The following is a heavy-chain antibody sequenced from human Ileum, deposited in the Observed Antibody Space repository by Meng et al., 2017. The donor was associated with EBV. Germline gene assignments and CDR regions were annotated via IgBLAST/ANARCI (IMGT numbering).Heavy chain of an antibody. D-gene: IGHD3-22*01. CDR1: GGSISSSNW. J-gene: IGHJ4*02. CDR2: IHHTEST. Sequence: QVQLQESGPGLVKPSXXLYLTCAGSGGSISSSNWWSWVRQAPGKGLEWIGEIHHTESTNYNPSLKSRVTISVDKSKNQFSLKLSSVTAADTAVYYCARESYSDSSGYYSLDYWGQGSLVTVSS. V-gene: IGHV4-4*02. CDR3: ARESYSDSSGYYSLDY.